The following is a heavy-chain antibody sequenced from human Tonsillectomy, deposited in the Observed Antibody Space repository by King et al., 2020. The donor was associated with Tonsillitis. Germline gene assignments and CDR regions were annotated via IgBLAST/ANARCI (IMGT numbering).Heavy chain of an antibody. CDR2: ISYDGSNK. CDR1: GFPFSTYG. J-gene: IGHJ4*02. CDR3: AKEHYDFWSGYYWDY. Sequence: VQLVESGGGVVQPGRSLRLSCAASGFPFSTYGMHWVRQAPGKGLEWVAVISYDGSNKNYADSVKGRFTISRDNSKNTLYLQMNSQRDEDTAVYYYAKEHYDFWSGYYWDYWGQGTLVTVSS. V-gene: IGHV3-30*18. D-gene: IGHD3-3*01.